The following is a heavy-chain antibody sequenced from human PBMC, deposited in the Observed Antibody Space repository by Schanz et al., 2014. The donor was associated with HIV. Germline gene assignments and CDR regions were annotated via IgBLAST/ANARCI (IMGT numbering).Heavy chain of an antibody. CDR1: GGSFSGYY. Sequence: QVQLQQWGAGLLKPSETLSLTCAVYGGSFSGYYWSWIRQTPGKGLEWIGEITHTGSSNYNPSLKSRVSISVDTSKNQFSLNLNSVTAADTAVYYCVRLELSYWYFDLWGRGTLVTVSS. D-gene: IGHD3-3*01. J-gene: IGHJ2*01. CDR3: VRLELSYWYFDL. V-gene: IGHV4-34*01. CDR2: ITHTGSS.